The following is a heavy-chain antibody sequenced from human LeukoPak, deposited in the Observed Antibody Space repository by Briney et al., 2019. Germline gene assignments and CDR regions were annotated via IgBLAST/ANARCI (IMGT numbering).Heavy chain of an antibody. Sequence: GGSLRLSCAASGFTVSSNYMSWVRQAPGKGLEWVSVIYSGGSTYYADSVKGRFTIPRDNSKNTLYLQMNSLRAEDTAVYYCARVQWLRSWYFDYWGQGTLVTVSS. V-gene: IGHV3-53*01. J-gene: IGHJ4*02. CDR3: ARVQWLRSWYFDY. CDR2: IYSGGST. D-gene: IGHD5-12*01. CDR1: GFTVSSNY.